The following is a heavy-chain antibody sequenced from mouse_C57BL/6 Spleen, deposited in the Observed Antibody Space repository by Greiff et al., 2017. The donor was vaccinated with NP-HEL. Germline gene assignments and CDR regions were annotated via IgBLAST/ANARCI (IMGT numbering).Heavy chain of an antibody. CDR2: IHPNSGST. J-gene: IGHJ3*01. CDR3: ARDWDEFAY. D-gene: IGHD4-1*01. V-gene: IGHV1-64*01. Sequence: QVQLQQPGAELVKPGASVKLSCTASGYTFTSYWMHWVKQRPGQGLEWIGMIHPNSGSTNYNEKFKSKATLTVDKSSSTAYMQLSSLTSEDSAVYYYARDWDEFAYWGQGTLVTVSA. CDR1: GYTFTSYW.